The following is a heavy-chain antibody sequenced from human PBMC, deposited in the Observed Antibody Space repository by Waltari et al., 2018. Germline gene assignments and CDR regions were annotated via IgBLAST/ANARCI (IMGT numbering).Heavy chain of an antibody. CDR3: ARTSSTSARGLVDY. J-gene: IGHJ4*02. V-gene: IGHV4-34*01. CDR2: INHSGST. D-gene: IGHD2-2*01. CDR1: GGSFSGYY. Sequence: QVQLQQWGAGLLKPSETLSLTCAVYGGSFSGYYWSWIRQPPGKGLEWIGEINHSGSTNYNPSLKSRVTISVDTSKNQFSLKLSSVTAADTAVYYCARTSSTSARGLVDYWGQGTLVTVSS.